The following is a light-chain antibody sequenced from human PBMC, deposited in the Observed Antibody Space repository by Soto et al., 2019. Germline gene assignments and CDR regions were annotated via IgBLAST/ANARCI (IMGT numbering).Light chain of an antibody. Sequence: DIQLTKSPSTLSASVGDRVTITCRASQSISSWLAWYQQKPGKAPKLLVYKASSLESGVPSRFSGSGSGTEFTLTISTLQPDDFATYYCQQYETYPLTFGGRTKVEIK. CDR2: KAS. V-gene: IGKV1-5*03. J-gene: IGKJ4*01. CDR3: QQYETYPLT. CDR1: QSISSW.